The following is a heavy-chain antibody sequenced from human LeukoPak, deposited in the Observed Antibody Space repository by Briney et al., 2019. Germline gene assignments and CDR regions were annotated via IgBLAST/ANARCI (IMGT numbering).Heavy chain of an antibody. D-gene: IGHD2-2*01. CDR3: TRHLSTGY. CDR2: IRSKANSYAT. J-gene: IGHJ4*02. V-gene: IGHV3-73*01. Sequence: GGSLRLSCAASGFTFSGSAMHWVRQASGKELEWVGRIRSKANSYATANAASVKGRFTISRDDSKNTAYLQMNSLKTEDTAVYYCTRHLSTGYWGQGTLVTVSS. CDR1: GFTFSGSA.